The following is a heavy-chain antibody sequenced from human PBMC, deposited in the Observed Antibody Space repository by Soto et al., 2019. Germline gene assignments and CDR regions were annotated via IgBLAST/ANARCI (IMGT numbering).Heavy chain of an antibody. D-gene: IGHD3-10*01. V-gene: IGHV4-31*03. Sequence: ASETLSLTCIVSGGSISCGGYYWSWIRQHPGKGLEWVGYIYSSGSTYYNPSLKSRLTISADASKNQFSLKMSSVTAADTAFHDCARDIREVLCATGHYGMDVWGRGTTVTVSS. CDR2: IYSSGST. J-gene: IGHJ6*02. CDR3: ARDIREVLCATGHYGMDV. CDR1: GGSISCGGYY.